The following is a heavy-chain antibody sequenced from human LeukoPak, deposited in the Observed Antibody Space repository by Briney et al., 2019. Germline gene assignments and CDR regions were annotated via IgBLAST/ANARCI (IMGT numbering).Heavy chain of an antibody. D-gene: IGHD1-26*01. CDR1: GYTFTGYY. Sequence: ASVKVSCKASGYTFTGYYMHWVRQAPGQGLEWMGWINPNSGGTNYAQKFQGRVTMTRDTSISTAYMELSRLRSDGTAVYYCARTPRGGATTSWFDPWGQGTLVTVSS. CDR3: ARTPRGGATTSWFDP. J-gene: IGHJ5*02. V-gene: IGHV1-2*02. CDR2: INPNSGGT.